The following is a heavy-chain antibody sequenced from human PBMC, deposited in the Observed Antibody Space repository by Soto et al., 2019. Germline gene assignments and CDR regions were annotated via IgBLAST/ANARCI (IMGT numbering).Heavy chain of an antibody. V-gene: IGHV4-34*02. J-gene: IGHJ4*02. Sequence: QVQLQQWGAGLLKPSETLSLRCAVYGASFSGYYWNWIRQPPGKGLEWIGEINQSGSTNYSPSLKTRVTISVDTSKKQFSLRVSSVTAADTAVYYCARRFSGTGRYFDYWGQGTLVTVSS. CDR1: GASFSGYY. CDR3: ARRFSGTGRYFDY. CDR2: INQSGST. D-gene: IGHD1-1*01.